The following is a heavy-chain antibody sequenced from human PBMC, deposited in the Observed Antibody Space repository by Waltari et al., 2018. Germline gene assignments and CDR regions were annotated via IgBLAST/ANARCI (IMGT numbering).Heavy chain of an antibody. J-gene: IGHJ4*02. Sequence: EVQLLESGGGLVQPGGSLRLSCAVSGFTFRSYAMSWVRQAPGKGLEWVSGISGSGSIKDYSDSLKGRFASSRDNSKNTVYLQMSNLRAEDTAVYFCAKDEWGAVAGNFDSWGQGTLVTVSS. CDR2: ISGSGSIK. D-gene: IGHD6-19*01. CDR3: AKDEWGAVAGNFDS. CDR1: GFTFRSYA. V-gene: IGHV3-23*01.